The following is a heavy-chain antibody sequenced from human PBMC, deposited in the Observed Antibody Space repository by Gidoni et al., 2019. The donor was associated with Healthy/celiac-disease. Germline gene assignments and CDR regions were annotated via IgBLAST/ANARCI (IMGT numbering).Heavy chain of an antibody. CDR2: IGTAGDP. D-gene: IGHD3-9*01. J-gene: IGHJ6*02. CDR3: ARGTYYDILTGTPNYYYGMDV. Sequence: EVQLVESGGGLVQPGGSLRLPCAASGFTFSSYDMHWVRQATGKGLEWVSAIGTAGDPYYPGSVKGRFTISRENAKNSLYLQMNSLRAGDTAVYYCARGTYYDILTGTPNYYYGMDVWGQGTTVTVSS. CDR1: GFTFSSYD. V-gene: IGHV3-13*05.